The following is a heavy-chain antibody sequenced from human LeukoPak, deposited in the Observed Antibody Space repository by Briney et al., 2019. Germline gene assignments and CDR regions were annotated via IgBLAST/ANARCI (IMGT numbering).Heavy chain of an antibody. CDR1: GFTFSSYA. CDR3: ARAYCSSTSCYGADRY. CDR2: ISNDGSIK. Sequence: GGSLRLSCAASGFTFSSYALHWVRQAPGKGLEWVAVISNDGSIKYYADSVKGRFTISRDNSKNTLYLQMNSLRAEDTAIYYCARAYCSSTSCYGADRYWGQGTLVTVSS. D-gene: IGHD2-2*01. J-gene: IGHJ4*02. V-gene: IGHV3-30-3*01.